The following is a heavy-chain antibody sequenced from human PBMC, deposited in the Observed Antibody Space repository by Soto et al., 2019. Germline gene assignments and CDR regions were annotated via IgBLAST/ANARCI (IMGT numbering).Heavy chain of an antibody. CDR2: IYYSGST. V-gene: IGHV4-31*03. CDR1: GGSISSGGYY. Sequence: PSETLSLTCTVSGGSISSGGYYWSWIRQHPGKGLGWIGYIYYSGSTYYNPSLKNRLTISLDTSKNQFSLRLSSVTAADTAIYYCATGASTVLHYWGQGTLVTVSS. D-gene: IGHD4-4*01. CDR3: ATGASTVLHY. J-gene: IGHJ4*02.